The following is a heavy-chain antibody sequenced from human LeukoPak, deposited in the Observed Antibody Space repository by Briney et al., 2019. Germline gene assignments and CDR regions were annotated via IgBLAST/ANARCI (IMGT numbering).Heavy chain of an antibody. J-gene: IGHJ6*03. Sequence: SGTLSLTCAVSGGSISSSNWWSWVRQSPGKGLEWIGEIYHSGRTNYNPSLKSRVTISVDTSKNQFSLKLSSVTAADTAVYYCARGWDSSSWYYYYYMDVWGKGTTVTVSS. D-gene: IGHD6-13*01. V-gene: IGHV4-4*02. CDR3: ARGWDSSSWYYYYYMDV. CDR1: GGSISSSNW. CDR2: IYHSGRT.